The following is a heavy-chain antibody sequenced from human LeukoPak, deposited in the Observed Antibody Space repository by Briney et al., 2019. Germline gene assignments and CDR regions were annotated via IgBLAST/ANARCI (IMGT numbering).Heavy chain of an antibody. J-gene: IGHJ6*02. Sequence: GASVKVSCKASGYTFTGYYMHWVRQAPGQGLEWMGWINPNSGGTNYAQKFQGRVTMTRDTSISTAYMELSRLRSDDTAVYYCARDSQSERISRSWYYYYYGMDVWGQGTTVTVSS. CDR2: INPNSGGT. CDR3: ARDSQSERISRSWYYYYYGMDV. V-gene: IGHV1-2*02. CDR1: GYTFTGYY. D-gene: IGHD6-13*01.